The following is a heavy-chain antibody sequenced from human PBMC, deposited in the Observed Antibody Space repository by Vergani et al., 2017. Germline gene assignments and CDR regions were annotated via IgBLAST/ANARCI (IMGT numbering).Heavy chain of an antibody. J-gene: IGHJ4*02. D-gene: IGHD4-23*01. V-gene: IGHV1-18*01. CDR2: ISAYNGNT. CDR1: GYTFTRYG. CDR3: ARDLTTVEPGSVDY. Sequence: QVQLVQSGAEVKKPGASVKVSCKASGYTFTRYGISWVRPAPGQGLEWMGWISAYNGNTNYAQKPQGRGTMTTDTSTSTAYMELRSLRSDDTAVYYCARDLTTVEPGSVDYWGQGTLVTVSS.